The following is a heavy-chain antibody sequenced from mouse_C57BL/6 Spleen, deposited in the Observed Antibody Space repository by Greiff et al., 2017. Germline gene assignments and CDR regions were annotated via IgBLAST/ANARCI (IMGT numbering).Heavy chain of an antibody. J-gene: IGHJ1*03. CDR3: TRSLTTVVAERYFDV. V-gene: IGHV1-15*01. CDR2: IDPETGGT. Sequence: VQLQESGAELVRPGASVTLSCKASGYTFTDYEMHWVKQTPVHGLEWIGAIDPETGGTAYNQKFQGKAILTADKSSSTAYMELRSLTSEDSAVYYCTRSLTTVVAERYFDVWGTGTTVTVSS. D-gene: IGHD1-1*01. CDR1: GYTFTDYE.